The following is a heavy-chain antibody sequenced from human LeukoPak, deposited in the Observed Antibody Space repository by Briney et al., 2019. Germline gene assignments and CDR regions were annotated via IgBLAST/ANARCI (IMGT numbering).Heavy chain of an antibody. J-gene: IGHJ3*02. CDR3: ARGKTSDDIIEDAFDI. D-gene: IGHD3-9*01. V-gene: IGHV3-66*01. CDR2: LYSGGGA. CDR1: GFSVNTNY. Sequence: PGGSLRLSCAASGFSVNTNYMTWVRQAPGKGLEWVSVLYSGGGAYYADSVKDRFIISRDYSQNTLLLQMNSLRAEDTALYYCARGKTSDDIIEDAFDIWGQGTMVAVSS.